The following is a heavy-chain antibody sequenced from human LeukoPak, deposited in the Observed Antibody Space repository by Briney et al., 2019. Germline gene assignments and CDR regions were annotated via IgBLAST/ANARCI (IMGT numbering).Heavy chain of an antibody. J-gene: IGHJ4*02. V-gene: IGHV3-23*01. CDR2: ISGSGGST. CDR3: AIYCSGGSCYAGGIGY. CDR1: GFTFSSYA. Sequence: PGGSLRLSCAASGFTFSSYAMSWVRQAPGKGLEWVSAISGSGGSTYYADSVKGRFTISRDNSKNTLYLQMNSLRAEDTDVYYCAIYCSGGSCYAGGIGYWGQGTLVTVSS. D-gene: IGHD2-15*01.